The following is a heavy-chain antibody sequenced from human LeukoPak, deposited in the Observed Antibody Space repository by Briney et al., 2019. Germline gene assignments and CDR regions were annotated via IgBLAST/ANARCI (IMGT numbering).Heavy chain of an antibody. D-gene: IGHD2-8*01. CDR3: AGRSCTNSVCPFDS. Sequence: GGSLRLSCEASGFTFRTYSMNWVRQGPGKGLEWVSSISSGSSVMYYADSVKGRFTISRDNAQNSLYLQMNGLGAEDTAVYYCAGRSCTNSVCPFDSWGQGTLVTVSS. CDR2: ISSGSSVM. V-gene: IGHV3-21*01. CDR1: GFTFRTYS. J-gene: IGHJ4*02.